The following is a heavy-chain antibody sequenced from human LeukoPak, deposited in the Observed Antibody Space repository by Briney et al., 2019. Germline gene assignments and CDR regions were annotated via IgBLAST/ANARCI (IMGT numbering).Heavy chain of an antibody. V-gene: IGHV1-2*02. J-gene: IGHJ4*02. CDR1: GYTFTGYY. CDR3: ARDLGD. Sequence: ASVKVSCQASGYTFTGYYMHWVRQAPGQGLEWMGWINPNSGGTNYEQKFQGRVTMTRDTSISTAYMELSRLRSDDTAVYYCARDLGDWGQGTLVTVSS. CDR2: INPNSGGT. D-gene: IGHD3-16*01.